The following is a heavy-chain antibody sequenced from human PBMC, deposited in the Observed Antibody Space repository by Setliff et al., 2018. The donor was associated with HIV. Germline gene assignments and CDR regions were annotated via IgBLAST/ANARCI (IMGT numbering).Heavy chain of an antibody. CDR1: GGSFSDYY. V-gene: IGHV4-34*01. CDR3: AREVRWELPQGFDH. CDR2: IAYTGSG. Sequence: PSETLSLTCGIYGGSFSDYYWSWIRQPPGKGLEWIGSIAYTGSGYYNSSLKSRVTISVDTSRNECSLKLTSVTAAGTDVYYCAREVRWELPQGFDHWGQGSQVTVSS. J-gene: IGHJ4*02. D-gene: IGHD1-26*01.